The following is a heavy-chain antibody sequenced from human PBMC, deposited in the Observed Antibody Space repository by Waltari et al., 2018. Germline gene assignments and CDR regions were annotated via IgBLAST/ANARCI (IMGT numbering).Heavy chain of an antibody. CDR3: ARAGTTLIWGVAE. V-gene: IGHV1-46*01. CDR2: INPSGGGT. CDR1: GYPFTDFS. D-gene: IGHD3-10*01. J-gene: IGHJ4*02. Sequence: QVPRVQSGAGVQRPGAAVKVSCKASGYPFTDFSMHWVRQAPGQGLEWMGIINPSGGGTTYTQKFQDRVTMTRDTSTNTVYMELSSLRSEDTAVYYCARAGTTLIWGVAEWGQGTLITVSS.